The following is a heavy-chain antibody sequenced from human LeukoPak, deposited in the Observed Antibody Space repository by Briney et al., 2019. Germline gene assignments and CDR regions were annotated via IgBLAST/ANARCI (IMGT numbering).Heavy chain of an antibody. Sequence: SETLSLTCAVYGGSFSGYYWSWIRQPPGKGLEWNGEIDHSGSTNYNPSLKSRVTISVDTSKNQFSLKLSSVTAADTAVYYCARIPSSGGSCYSIYYYYYMDVWGKGTTVTISS. CDR2: IDHSGST. J-gene: IGHJ6*03. CDR3: ARIPSSGGSCYSIYYYYYMDV. D-gene: IGHD2-15*01. CDR1: GGSFSGYY. V-gene: IGHV4-34*01.